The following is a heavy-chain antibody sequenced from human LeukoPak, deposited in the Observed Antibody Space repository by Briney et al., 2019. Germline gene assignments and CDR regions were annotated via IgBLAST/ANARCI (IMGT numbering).Heavy chain of an antibody. V-gene: IGHV4-61*02. Sequence: SETLSPTCTVSGGSISSGSYYWSWIRQPAGKGLEWIGRIYTSGSTNYNPSLKSRVTISVDTSQNQFSLKLSSVTAADTAVYYCARESSHYYDSSGSRWFDPWGQGTLVTVSS. D-gene: IGHD3-22*01. J-gene: IGHJ5*02. CDR1: GGSISSGSYY. CDR3: ARESSHYYDSSGSRWFDP. CDR2: IYTSGST.